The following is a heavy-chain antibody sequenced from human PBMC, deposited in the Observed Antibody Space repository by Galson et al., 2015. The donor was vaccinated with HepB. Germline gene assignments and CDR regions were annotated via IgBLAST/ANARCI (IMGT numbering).Heavy chain of an antibody. Sequence: SVKVSCKASGGTFSKYAITWVRQAPGQGLEWMGGIIPFFGTPIYAQRFQGRVTITADESTTTAHMELSSLRSDDTAVFYCALARDPNPTYYSSANYGMDVWGQGTTVTVSS. J-gene: IGHJ6*02. D-gene: IGHD2-2*01. V-gene: IGHV1-69*13. CDR3: ALARDPNPTYYSSANYGMDV. CDR2: IIPFFGTP. CDR1: GGTFSKYA.